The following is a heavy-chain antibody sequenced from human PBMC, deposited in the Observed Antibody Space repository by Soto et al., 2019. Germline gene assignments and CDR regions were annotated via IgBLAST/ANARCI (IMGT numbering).Heavy chain of an antibody. CDR3: ARFVLGVVAETDY. CDR1: GYTFTSNY. J-gene: IGHJ4*02. CDR2: ISTNSGNT. D-gene: IGHD2-15*01. V-gene: IGHV1-18*04. Sequence: GASVKVSCKESGYTFTSNYMHWVRQAPGQGLEWMGWISTNSGNTSYAQKLQGRVTMTTDTSTSTAYMELRSLRSDDKAVYYCARFVLGVVAETDYWGQGTLVTVSS.